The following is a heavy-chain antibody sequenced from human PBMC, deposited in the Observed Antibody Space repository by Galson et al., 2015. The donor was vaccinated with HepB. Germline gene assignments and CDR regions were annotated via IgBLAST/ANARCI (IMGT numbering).Heavy chain of an antibody. CDR2: ISSNGGST. J-gene: IGHJ6*02. D-gene: IGHD2-2*01. CDR3: VNAQLLFGRGYYYGMDV. Sequence: SLRLSCAASGFTFSSYAMHWVRQAPGKGLEYVSAISSNGGSTYYADSVKGRFTISRDNSKNTLYLQMSSLRAEDTAVYYCVNAQLLFGRGYYYGMDVWGQGTTVTVSS. CDR1: GFTFSSYA. V-gene: IGHV3-64D*06.